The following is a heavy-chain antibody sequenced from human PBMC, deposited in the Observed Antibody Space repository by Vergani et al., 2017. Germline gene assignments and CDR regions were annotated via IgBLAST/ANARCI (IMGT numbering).Heavy chain of an antibody. CDR1: GFTFNNAW. Sequence: EVQLVESGGSLVKPGGSLRLSCAASGFTFNNAWMSGVRQAPGKGLEWVGRIKSKVGGGTTDYAAPVKGRFTISRDYSKNTLYMQMNSLKTEDTAMYYCATDKFWGQGTLVTVSS. V-gene: IGHV3-15*01. CDR2: IKSKVGGGTT. CDR3: ATDKF. J-gene: IGHJ4*02.